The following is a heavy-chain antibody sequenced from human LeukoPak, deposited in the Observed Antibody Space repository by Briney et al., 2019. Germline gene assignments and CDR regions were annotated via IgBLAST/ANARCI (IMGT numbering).Heavy chain of an antibody. D-gene: IGHD3-10*01. CDR2: INHSGST. Sequence: SETLSLTCAVYGGSFSGYYWSWIRQPPGKGLEWIGEINHSGSTNYNPSLKSRVTISVDTSKNQFSLKLSSVTAADTAVYYCARDPNYGSGGVLYGMDVWGQGTTVTVSS. CDR3: ARDPNYGSGGVLYGMDV. V-gene: IGHV4-34*01. J-gene: IGHJ6*02. CDR1: GGSFSGYY.